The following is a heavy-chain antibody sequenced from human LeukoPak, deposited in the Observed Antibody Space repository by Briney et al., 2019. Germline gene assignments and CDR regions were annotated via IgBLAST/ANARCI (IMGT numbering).Heavy chain of an antibody. CDR1: GGTFSSYA. CDR3: ATDKNRGLGAFDI. D-gene: IGHD7-27*01. V-gene: IGHV1-69*05. J-gene: IGHJ3*02. Sequence: GASVKVSCKASGGTFSSYAISWVRQAPGQGLEWMGGIIPIFGTANYAQKFQGRVTITTDESTSTAYMELSSLRSEDTAVYYCATDKNRGLGAFDIWGQGTMVTVSS. CDR2: IIPIFGTA.